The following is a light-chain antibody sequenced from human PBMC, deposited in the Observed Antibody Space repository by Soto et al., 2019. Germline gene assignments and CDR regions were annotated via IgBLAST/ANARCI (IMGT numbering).Light chain of an antibody. CDR3: CSYAGSSTYV. CDR2: EGT. J-gene: IGLJ1*01. CDR1: RSDVGSYNL. V-gene: IGLV2-23*01. Sequence: QSALTQPASVSGSPGQSITISCTGTRSDVGSYNLVSWYQQHPGKAPMLMIYEGTKRPSGVSNRFSGSKSGNTASLTISGLQAEDEADYYCCSYAGSSTYVFGTGTKLTVL.